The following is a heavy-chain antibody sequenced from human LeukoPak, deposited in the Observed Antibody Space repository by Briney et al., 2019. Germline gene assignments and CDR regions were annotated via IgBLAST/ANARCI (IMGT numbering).Heavy chain of an antibody. V-gene: IGHV4-34*01. Sequence: PSETLSLTCAVYGGSISPYYWSWIRQPPEKGLEWIGEINHSGSTNYNPSLKSRVTISVDTSKNQSSLKLSSVTAADTAVYYCARGGLYCGGDCYVDHWGQGSLVTVSS. CDR2: INHSGST. CDR3: ARGGLYCGGDCYVDH. CDR1: GGSISPYY. J-gene: IGHJ4*02. D-gene: IGHD2-21*02.